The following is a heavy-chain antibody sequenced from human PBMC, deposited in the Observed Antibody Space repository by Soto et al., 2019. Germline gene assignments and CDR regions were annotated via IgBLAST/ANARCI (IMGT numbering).Heavy chain of an antibody. CDR1: GFIFSGSA. Sequence: GSLRLSCAAAGFIFSGSAIHWVRQASGKGLEWVGRIRSRANNFATSSAASVKGRFTFSRDDSKNTAYLQMNTLKPEDTAVYYCARGQGAAIGDYYYHCMDVWGQGTTVTVSS. V-gene: IGHV3-73*01. D-gene: IGHD2-2*02. CDR3: ARGQGAAIGDYYYHCMDV. J-gene: IGHJ6*02. CDR2: IRSRANNFAT.